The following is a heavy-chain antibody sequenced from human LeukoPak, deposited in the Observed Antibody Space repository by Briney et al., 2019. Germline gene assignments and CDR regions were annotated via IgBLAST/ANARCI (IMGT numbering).Heavy chain of an antibody. Sequence: ASVKVSCKASGYTFTSYGISWVRQAPGQGLEWMGWISAYNGNTNYAQKLKGRVTMTTDTSTSTAYMELRSLRSDDTAVYYCVRRWWQSPSGVEAFDIWGQGTMVTVSS. J-gene: IGHJ3*02. D-gene: IGHD2-15*01. CDR2: ISAYNGNT. V-gene: IGHV1-18*01. CDR1: GYTFTSYG. CDR3: VRRWWQSPSGVEAFDI.